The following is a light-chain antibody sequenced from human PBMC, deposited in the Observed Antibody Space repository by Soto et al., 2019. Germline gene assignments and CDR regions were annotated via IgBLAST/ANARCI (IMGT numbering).Light chain of an antibody. Sequence: QSVLTQPPSVSGAPGQTVTISCTGTSSNIGAGFDVHWYQQLPGAAPKLLIYANTDRPSGVPARFSGSKSVTSASLAITGLQPEDEADYFCLSYDTSLREVFGGGTQLTVL. CDR1: SSNIGAGFD. CDR2: ANT. J-gene: IGLJ2*01. CDR3: LSYDTSLREV. V-gene: IGLV1-40*01.